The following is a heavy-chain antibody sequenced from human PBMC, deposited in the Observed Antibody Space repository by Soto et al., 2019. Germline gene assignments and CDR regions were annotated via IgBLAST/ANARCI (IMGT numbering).Heavy chain of an antibody. CDR3: ARDRGTTCGVVEYVESHYYHGMDV. D-gene: IGHD3-3*01. J-gene: IGHJ6*02. CDR1: GGTFSSYA. Sequence: QVQLVQSGAEVKKPGSSVKVSCKASGGTFSSYAISWVRQAPGQGLEWMGGIIPIFGTADYAQKFQGRLTLDADESTNTAYMDLSSLRSEDTAVYYCARDRGTTCGVVEYVESHYYHGMDVWGQGPTVTVSS. V-gene: IGHV1-69*12. CDR2: IIPIFGTA.